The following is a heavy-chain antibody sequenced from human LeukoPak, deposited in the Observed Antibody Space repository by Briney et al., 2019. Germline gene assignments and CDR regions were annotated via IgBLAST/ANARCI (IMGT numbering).Heavy chain of an antibody. CDR1: GYTFTSYY. J-gene: IGHJ4*02. CDR2: INPSGGST. V-gene: IGHV1-46*01. Sequence: GASVKVSCKASGYTFTSYYMHWVRQAPGQGLEWMGIINPSGGSTSYAQKFQGRVTITRDTSASTAYMELSSLRSEDTAMYYCARVGNWNDFFHWGQGTLVTVSS. D-gene: IGHD1-20*01. CDR3: ARVGNWNDFFH.